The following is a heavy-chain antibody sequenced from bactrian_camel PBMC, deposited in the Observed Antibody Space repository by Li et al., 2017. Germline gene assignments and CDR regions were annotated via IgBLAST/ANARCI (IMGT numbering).Heavy chain of an antibody. Sequence: VQLVESGGGLVQPGGSLRLSCAASGFTFSSFTMSWVRQAPGKGLEWVSSITSGGGSTYYADSVKGRFTISRDNAKNTLYLQMNSLKTEDTAVYYCATWWSVGFWGQGTQVTVS. J-gene: IGHJ6*01. CDR3: ATWWSVGF. CDR2: ITSGGGST. CDR1: GFTFSSFT. V-gene: IGHV3S31*01. D-gene: IGHD7*01.